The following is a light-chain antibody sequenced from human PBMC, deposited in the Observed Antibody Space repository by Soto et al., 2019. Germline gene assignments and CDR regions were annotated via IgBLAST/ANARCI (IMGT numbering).Light chain of an antibody. CDR2: DAS. Sequence: GDRVTINCQATQDIGKSLNWYQQKPGKAPNRLIYDASSLERGGPSRFSGSGSATDFTSTISSRQPEDFATYYGQQYDNHPLMFGQGTRLEIK. CDR3: QQYDNHPLM. J-gene: IGKJ5*01. CDR1: QDIGKS. V-gene: IGKV1-33*01.